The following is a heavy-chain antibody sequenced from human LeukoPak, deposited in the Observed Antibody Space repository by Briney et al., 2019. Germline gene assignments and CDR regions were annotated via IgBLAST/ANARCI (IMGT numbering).Heavy chain of an antibody. CDR1: GGSISSSSYY. CDR3: ARDPRELLIDYFDY. J-gene: IGHJ4*02. Sequence: SETLSLTCTVSGGSISSSSYYWGWIRQPPGKGLEWIGSIYYSGSTYYNPSLKSRVTISVDTSKNQFSLKLSSVTAADTAVYYCARDPRELLIDYFDYWGQGTLVTVSS. V-gene: IGHV4-39*07. D-gene: IGHD1-26*01. CDR2: IYYSGST.